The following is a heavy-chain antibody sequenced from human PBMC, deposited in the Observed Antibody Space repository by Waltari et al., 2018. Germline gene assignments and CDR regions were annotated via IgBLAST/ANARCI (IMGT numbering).Heavy chain of an antibody. J-gene: IGHJ3*02. CDR1: GFPFSSHD. CDR2: ISSSSSTI. D-gene: IGHD1-26*01. Sequence: EVQLVESGGGLVQPGGSLRLSCSASGFPFSSHDMTWVRQAPGKGLEWVSYISSSSSTIYYADSVKGRFTISRDNAKNSLYLQMNSLRAEDTAVYYCAREIGIGAFDIWGQGTMVTVSS. V-gene: IGHV3-48*04. CDR3: AREIGIGAFDI.